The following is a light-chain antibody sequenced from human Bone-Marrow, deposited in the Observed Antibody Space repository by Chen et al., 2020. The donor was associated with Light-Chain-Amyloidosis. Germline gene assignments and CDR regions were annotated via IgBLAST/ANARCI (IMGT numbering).Light chain of an antibody. CDR1: KLGDKY. CDR2: QDS. CDR3: QAWDSRV. J-gene: IGLJ1*01. Sequence: SYELTQPTSVSVTPGQTASITCSGDKLGDKYACWYQQKPGQSPVLVIYQDSKRPAGIPERFSGSNSGNTATLTISGTQAMDEADYYCQAWDSRVFGTGTKVTVL. V-gene: IGLV3-1*01.